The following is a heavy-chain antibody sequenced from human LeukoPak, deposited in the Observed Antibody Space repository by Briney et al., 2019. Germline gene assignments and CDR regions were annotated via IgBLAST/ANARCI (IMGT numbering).Heavy chain of an antibody. CDR3: ARHVYSSSWYRWFDP. CDR1: GGSFSGYY. CDR2: INHSGST. V-gene: IGHV4-34*01. Sequence: MASETLSLTCAVYGGSFSGYYWSWIRQPPGKGLEWIGEINHSGSTYYNPSLKSRVTISVDTSKNQFSLKLSSVTAADTAVYYCARHVYSSSWYRWFDPWGQGTLVTVSS. D-gene: IGHD6-13*01. J-gene: IGHJ5*02.